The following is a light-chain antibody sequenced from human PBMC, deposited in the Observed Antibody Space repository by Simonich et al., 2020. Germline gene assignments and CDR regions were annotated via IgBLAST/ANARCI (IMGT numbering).Light chain of an antibody. CDR2: WAS. CDR1: QSVLYSSNNKNY. J-gene: IGKJ2*01. CDR3: QQYYSTPYT. Sequence: DIVMTQSPDSLAVSLGERATINCKSSQSVLYSSNNKNYLAWYQQKPGQPPKLLIYWASNREAGVPDRFSSSGSGTDLTLTISRLQAENVAVYYCQQYYSTPYTFGQGTKLEIK. V-gene: IGKV4-1*01.